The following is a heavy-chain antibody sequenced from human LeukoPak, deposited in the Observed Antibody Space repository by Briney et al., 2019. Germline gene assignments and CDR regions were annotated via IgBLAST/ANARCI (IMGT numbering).Heavy chain of an antibody. CDR2: INHSGST. Sequence: SETLSLTCTVYGGSFSGYYWSWIRQPPGKGLEWIGEINHSGSTNYNPSLKSRVTISVDTSKNQFSLKLSSVTAADTAVYYCARHPGLSGYLSFGAFDIWGQGTMVTVSS. CDR1: GGSFSGYY. V-gene: IGHV4-34*01. J-gene: IGHJ3*02. CDR3: ARHPGLSGYLSFGAFDI. D-gene: IGHD3-22*01.